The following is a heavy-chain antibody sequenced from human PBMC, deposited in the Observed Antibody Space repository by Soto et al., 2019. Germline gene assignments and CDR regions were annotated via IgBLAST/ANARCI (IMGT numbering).Heavy chain of an antibody. CDR1: GFTFSDYY. D-gene: IGHD3-9*01. Sequence: QVQLVESGGGLVKPGGSRRLSCAASGFTFSDYYMSWVRQAPGKGLEGVSYISSSGSTINYADSVKGRFTISRDNAKNSLFLQMNSLRAEDTAVYYCASVGDYDVLTGFSPFDCWGQGTLVTVSS. CDR3: ASVGDYDVLTGFSPFDC. CDR2: ISSSGSTI. J-gene: IGHJ4*02. V-gene: IGHV3-11*01.